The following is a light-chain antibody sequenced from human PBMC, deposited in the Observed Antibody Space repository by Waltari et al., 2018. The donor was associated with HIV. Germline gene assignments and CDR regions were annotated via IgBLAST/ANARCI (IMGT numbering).Light chain of an antibody. CDR1: SSDVGGYTF. J-gene: IGLJ2*01. CDR2: EVI. CDR3: GSYTNTTTSVV. Sequence: QSALTPPASVAWSPGQSITISCPGTSSDVGGYTFVPWYQQQPGRAPKLIIYEVIRRPSGVSNRFSGSKSGNTASLTISGLQAEDEADYSCGSYTNTTTSVVFGGGTKLTVL. V-gene: IGLV2-14*01.